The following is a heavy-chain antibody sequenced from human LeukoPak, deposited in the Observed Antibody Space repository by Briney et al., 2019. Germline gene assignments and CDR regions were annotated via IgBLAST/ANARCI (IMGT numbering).Heavy chain of an antibody. V-gene: IGHV6-1*01. CDR1: GDSFSSNSVA. CDR2: TYYRSKWYN. J-gene: IGHJ4*02. D-gene: IGHD1-26*01. Sequence: SQTLSLTCAISGDSFSSNSVAWNWIRQTPSRGLEWLGRTYYRSKWYNDYAVSVKSRITINADTSKNQFSLQLNSVSPEDTAVYYCAREREHSFDYWGQGTLVTVSS. CDR3: AREREHSFDY.